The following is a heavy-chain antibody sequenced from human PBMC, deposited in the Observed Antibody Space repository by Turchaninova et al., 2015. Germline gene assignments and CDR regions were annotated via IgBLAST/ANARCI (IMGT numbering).Heavy chain of an antibody. CDR1: GGSFSGYY. CDR2: VNHSGST. CDR3: ARAGRGVVPAAMRKGIDY. V-gene: IGHV4-34*01. Sequence: QVQLQQWGAGLLKPSETLSLTCAVYGGSFSGYYWRWYRQPPGKGVGGIGEVNHSGSTNYNPSLKSRVTISVDTSKNQFSLKLSSVTAADTAVYYCARAGRGVVPAAMRKGIDYWGQGTLVTVSS. J-gene: IGHJ4*02. D-gene: IGHD2-2*01.